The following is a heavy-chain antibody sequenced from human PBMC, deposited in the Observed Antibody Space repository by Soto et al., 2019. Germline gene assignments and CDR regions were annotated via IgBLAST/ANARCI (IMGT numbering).Heavy chain of an antibody. D-gene: IGHD2-2*01. CDR3: ARSSVPPYFSRTSCYSVDY. CDR1: GYSFTTFG. Sequence: QVQLVQSGAEVKNPGASVKLSCKASGYSFTTFGIHWVRQAPGQRPEWMGWTNAGNGNTISSQRFQGRITITRDTSANTVYMELRDLRSEDTSVYCCARSSVPPYFSRTSCYSVDYWGQGTLFT. J-gene: IGHJ4*02. CDR2: TNAGNGNT. V-gene: IGHV1-3*01.